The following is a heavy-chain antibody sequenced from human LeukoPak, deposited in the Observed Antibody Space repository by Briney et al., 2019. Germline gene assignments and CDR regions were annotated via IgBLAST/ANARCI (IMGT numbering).Heavy chain of an antibody. V-gene: IGHV4-39*01. CDR3: VAEKTASAACDI. J-gene: IGHJ3*02. CDR2: IHHTGRN. D-gene: IGHD2-21*02. Sequence: PSETLSLPCTVSGDSISSSSHYWGWIRQPPGKTLEWIGSIHHTGRNYSNAALKSRVHISMDMSKSQFSLKLNSVTAADSGVYYCVAEKTASAACDIWGRGTLVAVSS. CDR1: GDSISSSSHY.